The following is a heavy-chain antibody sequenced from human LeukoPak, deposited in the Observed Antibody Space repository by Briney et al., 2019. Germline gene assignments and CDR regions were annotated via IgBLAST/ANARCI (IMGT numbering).Heavy chain of an antibody. D-gene: IGHD3-10*01. CDR1: GYTFTSYD. Sequence: ASVKVSCKASGYTFTSYDINWVRQATGQGLEWMGWMNPNSGNTGYAQKFQGRVTMTRNTSISTAYMELSSLRSEDTAVYYCARVKMVRGVITLDYWGQGTLVTVSP. CDR3: ARVKMVRGVITLDY. V-gene: IGHV1-8*01. J-gene: IGHJ4*02. CDR2: MNPNSGNT.